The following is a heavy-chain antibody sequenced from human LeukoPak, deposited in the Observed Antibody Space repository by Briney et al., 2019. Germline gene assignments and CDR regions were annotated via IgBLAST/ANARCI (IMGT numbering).Heavy chain of an antibody. Sequence: GGSLRLSCAASGFTFSRHGMHWVRQAPGKGLEWVAFIRYDGSDKYYADSVKGRFTISRDNSENTLYLQMNGLRPEDTAVYYCARDHCSSTSCYPGFDYWGQGTLVTVSS. J-gene: IGHJ4*02. V-gene: IGHV3-30*02. CDR1: GFTFSRHG. D-gene: IGHD2-2*01. CDR3: ARDHCSSTSCYPGFDY. CDR2: IRYDGSDK.